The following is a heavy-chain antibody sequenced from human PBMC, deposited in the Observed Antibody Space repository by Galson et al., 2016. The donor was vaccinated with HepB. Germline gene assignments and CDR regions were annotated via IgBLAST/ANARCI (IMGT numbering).Heavy chain of an antibody. CDR2: ISYNGGSE. Sequence: SLRLSCAASGFTFSTYGMHWVRQAPGKALEWVAVISYNGGSEYYADSVKGRFTISRDKSKNTLYLQMNSLSAEDTAVYYCAAEYSSSMGAFDIWGQGTMVTVSS. CDR1: GFTFSTYG. J-gene: IGHJ3*02. D-gene: IGHD6-6*01. V-gene: IGHV3-30*03. CDR3: AAEYSSSMGAFDI.